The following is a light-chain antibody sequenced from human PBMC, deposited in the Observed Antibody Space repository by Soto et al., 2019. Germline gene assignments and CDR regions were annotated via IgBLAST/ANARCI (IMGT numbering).Light chain of an antibody. J-gene: IGKJ1*01. CDR1: QSVSSN. Sequence: EIVMTKSTATLSVSPGERATLSCRASQSVSSNLAWYQQKPGQAPRLLIYGASTRATGIPARVSGSGSGTEFTLTISSLQSEDFAVYYCQQYNNWPRTFGQGTKVDIK. CDR3: QQYNNWPRT. CDR2: GAS. V-gene: IGKV3-15*01.